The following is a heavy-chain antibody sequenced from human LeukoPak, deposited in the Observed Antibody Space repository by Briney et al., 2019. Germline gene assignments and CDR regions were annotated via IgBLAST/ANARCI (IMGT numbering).Heavy chain of an antibody. CDR2: IKQDGSEK. V-gene: IGHV3-7*01. CDR1: GFTFSSYW. D-gene: IGHD5-12*01. Sequence: GGSLRLSCAASGFTFSSYWMSWVRQAPGKGLEWVANIKQDGSEKYCVDSVKGRFTISRANAENSLYLQMNSLRAEDTAVYYCARYKVAATYYYGMDVWGQGTTVTVSS. J-gene: IGHJ6*02. CDR3: ARYKVAATYYYGMDV.